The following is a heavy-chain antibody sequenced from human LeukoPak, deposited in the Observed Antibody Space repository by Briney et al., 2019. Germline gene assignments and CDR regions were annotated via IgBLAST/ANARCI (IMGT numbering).Heavy chain of an antibody. CDR2: LSSSGTT. CDR3: ARDQGIGVYWYWYFDL. V-gene: IGHV4-4*07. D-gene: IGHD2-8*02. J-gene: IGHJ2*01. CDR1: GVSITSSY. Sequence: SETLSLTCTVSGVSITSSYWNWIRQPAGRGLEWIGRLSSSGTTYNPSLKSRVTMSLDTSKNQFSLRLRSVTAADTAVYYCARDQGIGVYWYWYFDLWGRGTLITVSS.